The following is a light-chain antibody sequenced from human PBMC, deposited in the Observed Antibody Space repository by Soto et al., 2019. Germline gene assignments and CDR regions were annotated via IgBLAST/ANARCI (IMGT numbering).Light chain of an antibody. Sequence: EIVLTQSPATLSLSPGERATLSCRASQSVGSYLAWFQQTPGQAPRLLIYDTSNRATGIPARFSGSGSGTDFTLTISSLETEDFAVYDSQQRSDWPTTCGQGTKV. CDR2: DTS. J-gene: IGKJ1*01. CDR1: QSVGSY. CDR3: QQRSDWPTT. V-gene: IGKV3-11*01.